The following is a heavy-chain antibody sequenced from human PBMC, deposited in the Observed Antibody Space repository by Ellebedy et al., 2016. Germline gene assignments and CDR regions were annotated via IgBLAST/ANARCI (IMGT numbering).Heavy chain of an antibody. CDR2: IWFDGTNE. J-gene: IGHJ2*01. V-gene: IGHV3-33*01. CDR3: ARDRSLGPSRYFDL. Sequence: GESLKISCAASGFTFSGYYMHWVRQAPGKGLEWVSVIWFDGTNEYYADSVKGRFAISRDNSKNTLFLQMNDLRAEDTAVYYCARDRSLGPSRYFDLWGRGTLVTVSS. CDR1: GFTFSGYY. D-gene: IGHD3-16*01.